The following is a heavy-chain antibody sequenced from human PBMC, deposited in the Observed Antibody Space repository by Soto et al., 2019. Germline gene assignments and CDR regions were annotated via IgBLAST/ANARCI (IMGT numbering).Heavy chain of an antibody. CDR3: ARDHRYSSSFFDS. CDR1: GYAFSDHG. Sequence: QVRLVLSGDELKKPGASMKVSCKASGYAFSDHGISWVRQAPGQGLEWIGWISAYNGNTNYAQKFQGRVTVTTDASTTTAYVEVRSLTSDATAVYYCARDHRYSSSFFDSWSPGTLITVSS. V-gene: IGHV1-18*04. CDR2: ISAYNGNT. J-gene: IGHJ4*02. D-gene: IGHD6-6*01.